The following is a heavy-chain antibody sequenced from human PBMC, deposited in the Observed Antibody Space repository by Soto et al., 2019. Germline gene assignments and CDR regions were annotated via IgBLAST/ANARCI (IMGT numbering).Heavy chain of an antibody. CDR1: GGTFSSYA. CDR3: ARDRDEKQQLVPYYFDY. V-gene: IGHV1-69*13. CDR2: IIPIFGTA. D-gene: IGHD6-13*01. Sequence: SVKVSCKASGGTFSSYAISWVRQAPGQGLEWMGGIIPIFGTANYAQKFQGRVTVTADESTSTAYMELSSLRSEDTAVYYCARDRDEKQQLVPYYFDYWGQGTLVTVSS. J-gene: IGHJ4*02.